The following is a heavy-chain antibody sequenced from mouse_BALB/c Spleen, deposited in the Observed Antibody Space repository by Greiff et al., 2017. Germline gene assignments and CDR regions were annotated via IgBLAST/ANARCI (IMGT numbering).Heavy chain of an antibody. CDR3: TTVVDSYAMDY. CDR2: ISSGSSTI. V-gene: IGHV5-17*02. CDR1: GFTFSSFG. J-gene: IGHJ4*01. D-gene: IGHD1-1*01. Sequence: EVQLVESGGGLVQPGGSRKLSCAASGFTFSSFGMHWVRQAPEKGLEWVAYISSGSSTIYYADTVKGRFTISRDNPKNTLFLQMTSLRSEDTAMYYCTTVVDSYAMDYWGQGTSVTVSS.